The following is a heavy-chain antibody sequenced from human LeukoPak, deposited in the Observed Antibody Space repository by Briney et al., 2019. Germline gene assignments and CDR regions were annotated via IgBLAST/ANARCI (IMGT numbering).Heavy chain of an antibody. D-gene: IGHD3-3*01. CDR2: IYYSGST. J-gene: IGHJ4*02. CDR3: ARWAAFLSGYSDH. V-gene: IGHV4-59*01. Sequence: SETLSLTCTVSGGSISSYYWSWIRQPPGKGLEWTGCIYYSGSTNYNPSLKSRVTISVDTSKNQFSLKLSSVTAADTAVYYCARWAAFLSGYSDHWGQETPVTVSS. CDR1: GGSISSYY.